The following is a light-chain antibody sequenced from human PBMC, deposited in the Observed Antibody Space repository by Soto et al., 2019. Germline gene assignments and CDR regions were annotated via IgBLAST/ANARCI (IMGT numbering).Light chain of an antibody. J-gene: IGLJ1*01. CDR2: DVS. CDR1: SSDVGGYTY. Sequence: QSVLTQPRSVSGSPGQSVSISCTGTSSDVGGYTYVSWYQQHPGKAPKVMIYDVSKRPSGVPDRFSGPKSGNTASLTISGLLFEDEADYYCCSYAGRYTYVFGTGTKVTVL. V-gene: IGLV2-11*01. CDR3: CSYAGRYTYV.